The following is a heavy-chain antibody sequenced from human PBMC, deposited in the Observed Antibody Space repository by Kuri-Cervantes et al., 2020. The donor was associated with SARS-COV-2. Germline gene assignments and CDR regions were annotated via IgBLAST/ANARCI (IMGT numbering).Heavy chain of an antibody. J-gene: IGHJ3*02. D-gene: IGHD6-19*01. CDR2: IYYSGST. CDR3: ARPNIKQWLVLFGTGSAFDI. CDR1: GGSISSYY. Sequence: ESLKISCTVSGGSISSYYWSWIRQPPGKGLEWIGYIYYSGSTNYNPSLKSRVTISVDTSKNQFSLKLSSVTAADTAVYYCARPNIKQWLVLFGTGSAFDIWGQGTMVTVSS. V-gene: IGHV4-59*01.